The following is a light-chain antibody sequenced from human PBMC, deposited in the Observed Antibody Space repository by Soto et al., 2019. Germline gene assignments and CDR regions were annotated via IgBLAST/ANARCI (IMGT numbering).Light chain of an antibody. Sequence: PGTLSLSPGETVTLSCRASQSVTSNYLAWYQQKPGQAPRLLIYDASNRASGTPARFSGSGSGTDFTLTISSLEPEDFAVYYCQQYNNWPPITFGQGTRLEIK. CDR1: QSVTSNY. CDR3: QQYNNWPPIT. CDR2: DAS. V-gene: IGKV3-11*01. J-gene: IGKJ5*01.